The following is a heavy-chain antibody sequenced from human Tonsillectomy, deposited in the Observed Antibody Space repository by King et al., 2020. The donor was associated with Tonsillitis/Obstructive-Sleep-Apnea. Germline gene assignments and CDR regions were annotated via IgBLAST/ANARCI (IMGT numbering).Heavy chain of an antibody. V-gene: IGHV4-59*08. D-gene: IGHD6-19*01. CDR2: IYYSGST. J-gene: IGHJ4*02. CDR1: GGSISSYY. Sequence: HVQLQESGPGLVKPSETLSLTCTVSGGSISSYYWSWIRQPPGKGLEWIGYIYYSGSTNYNPSLKSRVTISVDTSKNQFSLKLSSVTAADTAVYYCARGGNSSGLQRFDYWGQGTLVTVSS. CDR3: ARGGNSSGLQRFDY.